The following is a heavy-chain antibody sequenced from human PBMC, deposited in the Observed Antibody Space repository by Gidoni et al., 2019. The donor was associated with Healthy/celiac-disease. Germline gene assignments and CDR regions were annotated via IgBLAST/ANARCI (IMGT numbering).Heavy chain of an antibody. CDR1: GFTFSSSA. Sequence: EVPLLESGGGLVQPGGSLRLSCAASGFTFSSSAMSWVREAPGQGLEWVSAISGSGGSTYSADSVKGRFTISRDNSKNTLYLQMNSLRAEDTAVYYCAKNLPLYCSSTSCSLDYWGQGTLVTVSS. D-gene: IGHD2-2*01. CDR2: ISGSGGST. CDR3: AKNLPLYCSSTSCSLDY. V-gene: IGHV3-23*01. J-gene: IGHJ4*02.